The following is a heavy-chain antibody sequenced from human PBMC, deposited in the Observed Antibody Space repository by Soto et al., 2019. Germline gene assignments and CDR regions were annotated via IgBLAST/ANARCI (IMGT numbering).Heavy chain of an antibody. V-gene: IGHV1-18*01. CDR1: GYTFTSYG. Sequence: ASVKVSCKASGYTFTSYGISWVRQAPGQGLEWMGWISAYNGNTNYAQKLQGRVTMTTDTSTSTAYMELRSLRSDDTAVYYCARGPTMIKFGGVIVMEDYWGQGTLVTVSS. CDR2: ISAYNGNT. D-gene: IGHD3-16*02. J-gene: IGHJ4*02. CDR3: ARGPTMIKFGGVIVMEDY.